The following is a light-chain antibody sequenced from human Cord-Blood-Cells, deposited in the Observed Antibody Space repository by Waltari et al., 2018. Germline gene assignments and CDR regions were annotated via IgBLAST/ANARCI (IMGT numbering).Light chain of an antibody. CDR3: QSADNSGTWV. V-gene: IGLV3-25*03. J-gene: IGLJ3*02. CDR2: KDG. Sequence: SYELTQPPSVSVSPGQTARITCSGDALPKQYAYWYQQKPGQAPVLGIYKDGERPSGIPERFSGSSSGTTVTLTISGVQAEDEADYYCQSADNSGTWVFGGGTKLTVL. CDR1: ALPKQY.